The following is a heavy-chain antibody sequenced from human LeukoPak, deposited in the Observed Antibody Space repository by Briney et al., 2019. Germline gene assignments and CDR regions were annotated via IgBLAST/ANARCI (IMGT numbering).Heavy chain of an antibody. CDR2: INHSGST. CDR1: GGSFSGYY. CDR3: ARRGYSYGYRYLNY. Sequence: SETLSLTCAVYGGSFSGYYWSWLRQPPGKGLEWIGEINHSGSTNYNPSLTSRVTISVDTSKNQFSLKLSSVTAADTAVYYCARRGYSYGYRYLNYWGQGTLVTVSS. J-gene: IGHJ4*02. D-gene: IGHD5-18*01. V-gene: IGHV4-34*01.